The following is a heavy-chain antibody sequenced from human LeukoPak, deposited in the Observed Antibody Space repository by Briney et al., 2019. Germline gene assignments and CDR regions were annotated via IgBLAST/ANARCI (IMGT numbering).Heavy chain of an antibody. J-gene: IGHJ4*02. CDR2: INPSGGST. D-gene: IGHD3-3*01. CDR1: GYTFTSYY. Sequence: ASVKVSFKASGYTFTSYYMHWVRQAPGQGLEWMGIINPSGGSTSYAQKFQGRVTMTRDTSTSTVYMELSSLRSEDTAVYYCAILRLSYDFWSGYWRDYWGQGTLVTVSS. V-gene: IGHV1-46*01. CDR3: AILRLSYDFWSGYWRDY.